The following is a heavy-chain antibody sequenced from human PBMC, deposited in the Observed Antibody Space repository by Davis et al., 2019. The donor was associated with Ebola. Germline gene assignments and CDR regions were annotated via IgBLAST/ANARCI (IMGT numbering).Heavy chain of an antibody. V-gene: IGHV1-8*03. D-gene: IGHD4-17*01. J-gene: IGHJ4*02. CDR1: GYTFTSYD. CDR3: ARVPYGDYGDY. Sequence: ASVKVSCKASGYTFTSYDINWVRQATGQGLEWMGWMNPNSGNTGYAQKFQGRVTITRNTSISTAYMELRSLRSDDTAVYYCARVPYGDYGDYWGQGTLVTVSS. CDR2: MNPNSGNT.